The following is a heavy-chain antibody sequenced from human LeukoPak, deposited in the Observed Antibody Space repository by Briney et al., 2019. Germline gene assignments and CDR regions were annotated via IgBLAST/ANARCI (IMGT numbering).Heavy chain of an antibody. J-gene: IGHJ4*02. D-gene: IGHD2-15*01. CDR2: ISSSSGYI. Sequence: GGSLRLSCAASGFTFSSYSMNWVRQSPGKGLEWVSSISSSSGYIYYADSVKGRFTISRDNAKNSLYLQMNSLRAEDTVVYYCARELISSTSLDYWGQGTLVTVSS. V-gene: IGHV3-21*01. CDR3: ARELISSTSLDY. CDR1: GFTFSSYS.